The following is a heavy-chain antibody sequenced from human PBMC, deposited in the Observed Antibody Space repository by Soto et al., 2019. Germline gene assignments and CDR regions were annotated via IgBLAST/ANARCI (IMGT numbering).Heavy chain of an antibody. D-gene: IGHD6-19*01. J-gene: IGHJ6*02. CDR2: IYPGDSDT. CDR1: GYSFTSYW. V-gene: IGHV5-51*01. Sequence: GESLKISCKGSGYSFTSYWISWVRQMPGKGLEWMGIIYPGDSDTRYSPSFQGQVTISADKSISTAYLQWSSLKASDTAMYYCASHSGGSYYYYGMDVWGQGTTVTVSS. CDR3: ASHSGGSYYYYGMDV.